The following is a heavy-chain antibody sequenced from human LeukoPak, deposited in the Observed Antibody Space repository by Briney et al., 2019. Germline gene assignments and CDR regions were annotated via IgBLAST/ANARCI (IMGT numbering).Heavy chain of an antibody. CDR2: ISAYNGNT. CDR3: ARYSSSYADTWGSLDV. D-gene: IGHD6-13*01. Sequence: HGASVKVSCKASGYTFTSYGISWVRQAPGQGLEWMGWISAYNGNTNYAQKLQGRVTMTTDTSTSTAYMEPRSLRSDDTAVYYCARYSSSYADTWGSLDVWGKGPTVTISS. J-gene: IGHJ6*04. V-gene: IGHV1-18*01. CDR1: GYTFTSYG.